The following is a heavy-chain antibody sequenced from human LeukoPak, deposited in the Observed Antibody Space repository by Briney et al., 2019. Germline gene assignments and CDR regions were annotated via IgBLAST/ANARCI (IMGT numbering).Heavy chain of an antibody. CDR1: GFTVSSNY. D-gene: IGHD1-14*01. Sequence: GGSLRLSCAASGFTVSSNYMSWVRQAPGKGLEWVSYISSSGSTIYYADSVKGRFTISRDNAKNSVYLQMNGLRAEDTAVYYCANIWITGYWGQGTLVTVSS. J-gene: IGHJ4*02. V-gene: IGHV3-11*04. CDR3: ANIWITGY. CDR2: ISSSGSTI.